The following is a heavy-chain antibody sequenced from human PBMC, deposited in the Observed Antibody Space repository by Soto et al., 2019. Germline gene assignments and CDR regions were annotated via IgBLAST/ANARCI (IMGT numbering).Heavy chain of an antibody. Sequence: EGSLRLSCAASGFTFNSFGMHWVRQAPGKGLEWVAVIWYDGSKKYFADSVKGRFTISRDSSKNTLYLQMNSLRAEDTAVYYCAKDSRSSGMDAWGQGTTLTISS. D-gene: IGHD6-13*01. CDR1: GFTFNSFG. CDR3: AKDSRSSGMDA. J-gene: IGHJ6*02. CDR2: IWYDGSKK. V-gene: IGHV3-33*06.